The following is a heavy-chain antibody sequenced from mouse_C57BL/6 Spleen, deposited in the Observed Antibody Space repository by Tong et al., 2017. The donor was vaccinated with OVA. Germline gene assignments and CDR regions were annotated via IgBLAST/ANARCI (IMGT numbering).Heavy chain of an antibody. CDR1: GFSFNTYA. CDR2: IRSKSSNYAT. V-gene: IGHV10-1*01. J-gene: IGHJ2*01. D-gene: IGHD2-3*01. CDR3: VRHVGYYNYFDY. Sequence: EVQLQESGGGLVQPKGSLKLSCAASGFSFNTYAMNWVRQAPGKGLEWVARIRSKSSNYATYYADSVKDRFTISRDDSESMLYLQMNNLKTEDTAMYYCVRHVGYYNYFDYWGQGTTLTVSS.